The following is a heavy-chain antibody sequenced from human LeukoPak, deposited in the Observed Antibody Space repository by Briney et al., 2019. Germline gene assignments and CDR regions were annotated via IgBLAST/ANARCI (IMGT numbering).Heavy chain of an antibody. CDR2: IKQDETEK. CDR3: TTEGRVAGTQHPFDY. Sequence: QPGGSLRLSCTASGFTFSNFWMGWVRQAPGKGLEWVANIKQDETEKFYLGSVKGRFTISRDNAKNSLYLQMNSLRVEDTALYYCTTEGRVAGTQHPFDYWGQGTLVTVSS. V-gene: IGHV3-7*03. J-gene: IGHJ4*02. D-gene: IGHD6-19*01. CDR1: GFTFSNFW.